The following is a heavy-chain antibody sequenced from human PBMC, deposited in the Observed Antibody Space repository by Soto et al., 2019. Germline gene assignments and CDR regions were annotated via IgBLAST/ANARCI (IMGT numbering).Heavy chain of an antibody. J-gene: IGHJ1*01. CDR2: ISAYNGNT. V-gene: IGHV1-18*01. D-gene: IGHD3-10*01. CDR3: ARGYYGSGSYSFQH. CDR1: GYTFTSYG. Sequence: GASVKVSCKASGYTFTSYGISWVRQAPGQGLGWMGWISAYNGNTNYAQKLQGRVTMTTDTSTSTAYMELRSLRSDDTAVYYCARGYYGSGSYSFQHWGQGTLVTVSS.